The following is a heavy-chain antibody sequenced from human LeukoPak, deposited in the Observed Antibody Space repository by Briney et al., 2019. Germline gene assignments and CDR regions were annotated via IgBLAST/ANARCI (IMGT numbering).Heavy chain of an antibody. V-gene: IGHV4-34*01. Sequence: GTLRLSCAPSEFTSSKYGMTWGPDTPGGGVWSSGEINHRGRAPYNTPLTRRVTISVDTSKKQCSLTRSSVTAADAAVYSGARGPTSRSVAFDYWGQGTLVTVSS. D-gene: IGHD3-3*01. CDR3: ARGPTSRSVAFDY. CDR1: EFTSSKYG. CDR2: INHRGRA. J-gene: IGHJ4*02.